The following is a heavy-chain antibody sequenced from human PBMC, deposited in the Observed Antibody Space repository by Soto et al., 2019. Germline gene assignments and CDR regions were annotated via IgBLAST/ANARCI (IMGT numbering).Heavy chain of an antibody. CDR1: GFTFSSYA. D-gene: IGHD4-17*01. J-gene: IGHJ3*02. V-gene: IGHV3-23*01. CDR2: ISGSGVST. Sequence: GGSLRLSCAASGFTFSSYAMNWVRQAPGKGLEWVSAISGSGVSTYYADSVKGRFTISRGNSKNTLYLQMSSLRAEDTALYYCASTYGDYVSGGALDIWGQGTMVTVSS. CDR3: ASTYGDYVSGGALDI.